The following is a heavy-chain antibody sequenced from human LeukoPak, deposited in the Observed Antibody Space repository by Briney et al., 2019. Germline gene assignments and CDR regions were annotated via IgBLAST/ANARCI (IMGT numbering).Heavy chain of an antibody. J-gene: IGHJ4*02. CDR3: ARKAQYNGHYPLDY. CDR1: GFTFTSYS. CDR2: TSDRGDYT. D-gene: IGHD1-7*01. V-gene: IGHV3-23*01. Sequence: GGSLRLSCAASGFTFTSYSMSWVRQAPGKGLEWVSGTSDRGDYTYYADSVKGRFTVSRDSSKNTLFLQMNSLRAEDTALYFCARKAQYNGHYPLDYWGQGTLVAVSS.